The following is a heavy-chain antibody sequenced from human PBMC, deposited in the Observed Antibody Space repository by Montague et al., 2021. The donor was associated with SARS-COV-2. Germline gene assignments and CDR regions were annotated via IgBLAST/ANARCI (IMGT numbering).Heavy chain of an antibody. CDR1: GGSISSSSYY. CDR2: IFYSGXT. J-gene: IGHJ4*01. CDR3: ASMVRAQVYYFDY. D-gene: IGHD3-10*01. V-gene: IGHV4-39*01. Sequence: SETLSLTCTVSGGSISSSSYYWGWIRQPPGKGLEWIGSIFYSGXTXYXXXXKSRVTISVDTSKNQFSLKLSSVTAADTAVYYCASMVRAQVYYFDYWGQEPWSPSPQ.